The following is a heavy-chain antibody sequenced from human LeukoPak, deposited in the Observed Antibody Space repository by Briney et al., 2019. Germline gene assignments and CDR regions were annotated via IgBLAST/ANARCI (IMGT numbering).Heavy chain of an antibody. Sequence: GGSLRLSCAASGFTFSGSAMHWVRQASGKGLEWVGRIRSKANSYATAYAASVKGRFTISRDDSKNTAYLQMNSLKTKDTAVYYCTRHEDYYYYYMDVWGKGTTVTVSS. CDR2: IRSKANSYAT. J-gene: IGHJ6*03. V-gene: IGHV3-73*01. CDR1: GFTFSGSA. CDR3: TRHEDYYYYYMDV.